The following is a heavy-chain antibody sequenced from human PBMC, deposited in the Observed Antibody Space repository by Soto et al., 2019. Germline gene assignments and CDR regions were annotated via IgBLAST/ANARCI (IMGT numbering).Heavy chain of an antibody. J-gene: IGHJ6*01. CDR3: AKIRGRYYYDGMDV. CDR2: ISASGGST. CDR1: GFTFSSYA. D-gene: IGHD2-15*01. V-gene: IGHV3-23*01. Sequence: PGGSLRLSCAASGFTFSSYAMSWVRQAPGKGLEWVSAISASGGSTYYADSVKGRFTISRDNSKNTLYLQMNSLSAEDTAVYYCAKIRGRYYYDGMDVWGQGTTVTVSS.